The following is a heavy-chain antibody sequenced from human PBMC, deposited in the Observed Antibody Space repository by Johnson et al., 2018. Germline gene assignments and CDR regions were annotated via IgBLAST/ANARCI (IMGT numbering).Heavy chain of an antibody. CDR2: IIPIFGTA. Sequence: QVQLVQSGAEVKKPGSSVKVSCKASGGTFSSYAISWVRQAPGQGLEWMGGIIPIFGTANYAQKFQGRVTITADESTSTAYMELSSLRSEDTAVYYCAGVSLEAMTTGTQGYYYGMDVWGQGTTVTVSS. J-gene: IGHJ6*02. V-gene: IGHV1-69*01. CDR1: GGTFSSYA. CDR3: AGVSLEAMTTGTQGYYYGMDV. D-gene: IGHD4-17*01.